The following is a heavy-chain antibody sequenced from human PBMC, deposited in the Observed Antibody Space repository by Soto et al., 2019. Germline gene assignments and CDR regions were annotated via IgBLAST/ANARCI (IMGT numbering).Heavy chain of an antibody. V-gene: IGHV3-30-3*01. Sequence: QVQLVGSGGGVVQTGRSLRLSCAVSGFTFSSYAMHWVRQAPGKGLEWVALMSYDGSNKYYADSVKGRFTISRDNSKNTLYQQMNSLRAEDTALYYCSRDEAAAAAPGVDYWGHGTLVAV. J-gene: IGHJ4*01. CDR1: GFTFSSYA. CDR3: SRDEAAAAAPGVDY. D-gene: IGHD6-13*01. CDR2: MSYDGSNK.